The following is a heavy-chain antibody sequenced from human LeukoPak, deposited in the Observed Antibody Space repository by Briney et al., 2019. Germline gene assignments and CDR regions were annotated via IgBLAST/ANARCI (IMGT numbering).Heavy chain of an antibody. V-gene: IGHV1-69*04. Sequence: SVKVSCKASGGTFSSYAISWVRQAPGQGLEWMGRIIPILGIANYAQKFQGRVTITADKSTSTAYMELSSLRSEDAAVYYCAKADYYYGMDVWGQGTTVTVSS. CDR3: AKADYYYGMDV. CDR1: GGTFSSYA. CDR2: IIPILGIA. J-gene: IGHJ6*02.